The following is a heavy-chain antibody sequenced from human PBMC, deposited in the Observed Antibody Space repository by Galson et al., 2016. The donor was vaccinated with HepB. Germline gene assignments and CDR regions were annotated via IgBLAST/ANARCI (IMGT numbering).Heavy chain of an antibody. Sequence: RQAPGKGLEWVAVISYDGSNKYYADSVKGRFTISRDNSKNTLYLQMNSLRAEDTAVYYCATPYYDLWSGYNPFDYWGQGTLVTVSS. V-gene: IGHV3-30*03. J-gene: IGHJ4*02. CDR2: ISYDGSNK. D-gene: IGHD3-3*01. CDR3: ATPYYDLWSGYNPFDY.